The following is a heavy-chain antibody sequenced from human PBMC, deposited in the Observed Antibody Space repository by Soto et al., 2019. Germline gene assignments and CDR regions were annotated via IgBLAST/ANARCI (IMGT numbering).Heavy chain of an antibody. Sequence: QITLKDSGPTLVKPTQTLTLTCTYSGISLSSGVVGVGWIRQAPGEALEWLVLIYWNDDRYFNPSLRHRLTITRDTSKNQVVLTMTNMDPVDTATYYCAHRLPGPSGYGVWGQGTTVTVSS. V-gene: IGHV2-5*01. CDR1: GISLSSGVVG. CDR3: AHRLPGPSGYGV. CDR2: IYWNDDR. J-gene: IGHJ6*02. D-gene: IGHD6-13*01.